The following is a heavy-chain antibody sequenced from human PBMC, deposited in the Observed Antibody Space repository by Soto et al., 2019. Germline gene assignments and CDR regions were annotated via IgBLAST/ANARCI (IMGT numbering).Heavy chain of an antibody. CDR1: GGSISSYY. J-gene: IGHJ5*02. D-gene: IGHD6-6*01. CDR3: ARTSIAARPHPNNWFDP. CDR2: IYYSGST. V-gene: IGHV4-59*08. Sequence: SETLSLTCTVSGGSISSYYWSWIRQPPGKVLEWIGYIYYSGSTNYNPSLKSRVTISVDTSKNQFSLKLSSVTAADTAVYYCARTSIAARPHPNNWFDPWGQGTLVTVSS.